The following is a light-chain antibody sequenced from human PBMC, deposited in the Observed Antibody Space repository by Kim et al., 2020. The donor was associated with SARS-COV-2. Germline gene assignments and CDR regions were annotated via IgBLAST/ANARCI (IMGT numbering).Light chain of an antibody. CDR1: KLGDKY. CDR3: QAWDSGTVV. V-gene: IGLV3-1*01. Sequence: SYELTQPPSVSMSPGQTASITCSGDKLGDKYVCWYQQKPGQSPVLVIYQDTKRPSVIPERFSGSSSGNTATLTISGTQAMDEADYYCQAWDSGTVVFGGGTKLSVL. J-gene: IGLJ2*01. CDR2: QDT.